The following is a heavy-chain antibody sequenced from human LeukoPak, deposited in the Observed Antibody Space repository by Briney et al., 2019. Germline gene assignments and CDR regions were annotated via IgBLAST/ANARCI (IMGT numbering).Heavy chain of an antibody. J-gene: IGHJ3*02. CDR1: GFTFSSYA. D-gene: IGHD6-6*01. Sequence: GGSLRLSCAASGFTFSSYAMSWVRQAPGKGLEWVSAISGSGGSTYYADSVKGRFTISRDNSKNTLYLQMNSLRAEDTAVYYCAKGAIQYASSPEAFDIWGQGTTVTVSS. CDR3: AKGAIQYASSPEAFDI. V-gene: IGHV3-23*01. CDR2: ISGSGGST.